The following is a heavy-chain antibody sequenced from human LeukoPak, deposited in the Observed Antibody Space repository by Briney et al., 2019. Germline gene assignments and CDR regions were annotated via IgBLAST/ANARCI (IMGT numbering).Heavy chain of an antibody. J-gene: IGHJ4*02. CDR1: GFTFSSSA. Sequence: GRSLTLSCPASGFTFSSSAMHWVRQAPGKGLEWVAVISYGVTTKIYAESVKGRFTISRDNSKHTLYLQMNSLTTEETDVYYCAKDESPYILGGYYRSYLDHWGRGTLVSVSS. CDR3: AKDESPYILGGYYRSYLDH. CDR2: ISYGVTTK. V-gene: IGHV3-30*04. D-gene: IGHD3-9*01.